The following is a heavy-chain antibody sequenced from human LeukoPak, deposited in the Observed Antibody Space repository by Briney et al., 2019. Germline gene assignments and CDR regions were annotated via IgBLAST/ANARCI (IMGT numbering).Heavy chain of an antibody. J-gene: IGHJ4*02. D-gene: IGHD3-10*01. CDR1: GYTFTDYA. CDR3: ARRQFITSDFDY. Sequence: ASVTVSCTTSGYTFTDYAISWVRQAPGQGLEWMGWITTYNGHTNYAQKLQDRVTMTTDTSTSTAYMELRSLRSDDTAVYYCARRQFITSDFDYWGQGTLVTVSS. CDR2: ITTYNGHT. V-gene: IGHV1-18*01.